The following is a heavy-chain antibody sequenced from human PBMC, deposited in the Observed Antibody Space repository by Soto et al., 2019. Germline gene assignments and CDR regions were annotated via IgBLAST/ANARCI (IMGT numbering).Heavy chain of an antibody. J-gene: IGHJ5*02. V-gene: IGHV1-24*01. CDR2: FDPEDGET. Sequence: ASVKVSCKVSGYTLTELSMHWVRQAPGKGLEWMGGFDPEDGETIYAQKFQGRVTTTEDTSTDTAYMELSSLRSEDTAVYYCAIRGYVDYNWFDPWGQGTLVTVSS. D-gene: IGHD3-16*01. CDR3: AIRGYVDYNWFDP. CDR1: GYTLTELS.